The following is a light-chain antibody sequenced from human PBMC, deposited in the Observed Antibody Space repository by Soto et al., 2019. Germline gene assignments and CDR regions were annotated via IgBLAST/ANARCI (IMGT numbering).Light chain of an antibody. Sequence: DIVLTQSPGTLSLSPVESATLSCMASQSVGSSYLAWYRQKPGQAPRLLIYGASSRAAGIPDRFSGSGSGTDFTLTVSRLGPEDFAVYYCQQYGSSPWTFGQGTKVDIK. CDR1: QSVGSSY. J-gene: IGKJ1*01. CDR2: GAS. V-gene: IGKV3-20*01. CDR3: QQYGSSPWT.